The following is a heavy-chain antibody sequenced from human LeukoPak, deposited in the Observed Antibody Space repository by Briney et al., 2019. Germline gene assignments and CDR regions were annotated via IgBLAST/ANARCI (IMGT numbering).Heavy chain of an antibody. CDR3: ARRGGGSYPFYFYS. CDR1: GGSFNDPY. CDR2: INHWGST. D-gene: IGHD1-26*01. V-gene: IGHV4-34*01. J-gene: IGHJ4*02. Sequence: SETLSLTCAVYGGSFNDPYWTWIRQAPGTGPEWIGEINHWGSTNYNPSLKSRVTISIHSSKNQFSLMLNSVTAAETAIYYCARRGGGSYPFYFYSWGQGALVTVSS.